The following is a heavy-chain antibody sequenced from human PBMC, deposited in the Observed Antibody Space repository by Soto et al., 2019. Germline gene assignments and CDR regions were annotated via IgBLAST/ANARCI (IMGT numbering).Heavy chain of an antibody. CDR1: GFSLTISGEG. J-gene: IGHJ4*02. CDR3: AHPKNSYFDY. Sequence: QITLKESGPTLVKPTQTLTLTCTFSGFSLTISGEGVAWIRQPPGKALEWLALIYWDGDRRYSPSLKTRLTITEVSSKSRVVLTMTNMDPLATATYYCAHPKNSYFDYWGQGSLVTVSS. V-gene: IGHV2-5*02. CDR2: IYWDGDR.